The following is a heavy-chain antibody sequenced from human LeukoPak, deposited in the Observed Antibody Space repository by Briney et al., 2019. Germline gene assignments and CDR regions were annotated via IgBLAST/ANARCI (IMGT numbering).Heavy chain of an antibody. V-gene: IGHV3-30*18. CDR2: ISYDGSNK. J-gene: IGHJ6*03. Sequence: PGRSLRLSCAASGFTFSSYGMHWVRQAPGKGLEWVAVISYDGSNKYYADSVKGRFTISRDNSKNTLYLQMNSLRAEDTAVYYCAKVSTSCYWCYYYYYMDVWGKGTTVTVSS. D-gene: IGHD2-2*01. CDR1: GFTFSSYG. CDR3: AKVSTSCYWCYYYYYMDV.